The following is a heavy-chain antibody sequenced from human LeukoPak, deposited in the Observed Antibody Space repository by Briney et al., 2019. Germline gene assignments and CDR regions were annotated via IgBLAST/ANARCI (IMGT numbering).Heavy chain of an antibody. J-gene: IGHJ4*02. Sequence: PGGSLRLSCAASGFTFSSYGMHWVRQAPGKGLEWVAVIWYDGSKKYYADSVKGRFTISRDNSKNTLYLQMDSLRAEDTAVYFCARYNSCTIDYWAQGTLVTVSS. CDR2: IWYDGSKK. CDR1: GFTFSSYG. V-gene: IGHV3-33*01. CDR3: ARYNSCTIDY. D-gene: IGHD1-1*01.